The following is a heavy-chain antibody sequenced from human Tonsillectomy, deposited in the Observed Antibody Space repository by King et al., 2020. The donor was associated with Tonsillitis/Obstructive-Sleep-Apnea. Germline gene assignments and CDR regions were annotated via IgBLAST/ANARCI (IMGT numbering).Heavy chain of an antibody. CDR3: ARVGRKEVWSLDH. CDR1: GFTLSTNW. CDR2: IKQGGNEK. Sequence: VQLVESGGGLVQPGGSLRLSCAASGFTLSTNWRSWVRQAPGKGREWGANIKQGGNEKYYVDSVKGRFTISRDNTKNSLYLQMNSLRAEDAAVYYCARVGRKEVWSLDHWGQGTLVTVSS. D-gene: IGHD3-10*01. V-gene: IGHV3-7*03. J-gene: IGHJ4*02.